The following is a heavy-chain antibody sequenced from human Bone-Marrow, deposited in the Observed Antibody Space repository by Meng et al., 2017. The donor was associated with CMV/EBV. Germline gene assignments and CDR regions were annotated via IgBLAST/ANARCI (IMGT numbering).Heavy chain of an antibody. J-gene: IGHJ4*02. CDR2: ISYDGSNK. Sequence: GGSLRLSCAASGFTFSSYAMHWVRQAPGKGLEWVAVISYDGSNKYYADSVKGRFTISRANSKNTLYLQMNSLRAEDTAVYYCARVTLVGDSSSSLGGFDYWGQGTLVTVSS. V-gene: IGHV3-30*04. CDR3: ARVTLVGDSSSSLGGFDY. CDR1: GFTFSSYA. D-gene: IGHD6-6*01.